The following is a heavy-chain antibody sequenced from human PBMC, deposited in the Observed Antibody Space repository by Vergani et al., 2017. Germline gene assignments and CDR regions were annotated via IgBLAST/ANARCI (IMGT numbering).Heavy chain of an antibody. CDR3: ARXGLGWSYVNGLDS. Sequence: QFRLVQSGGGVVQPGRSLTLPCVDSGLYFSGFSMAWVRQAPGKGLEWVAVISHDGVKTFYAESVKGRFSISRDNSKNTLYLQLNSLTVDDTAIYYCARXGLGWSYVNGLDSWGQGVLVTVSS. J-gene: IGHJ4*02. CDR1: GLYFSGFS. CDR2: ISHDGVKT. V-gene: IGHV3-30-3*01. D-gene: IGHD3-16*01.